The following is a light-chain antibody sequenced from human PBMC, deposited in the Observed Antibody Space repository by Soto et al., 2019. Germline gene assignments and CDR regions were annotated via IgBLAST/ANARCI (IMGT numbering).Light chain of an antibody. CDR3: SSYTGSNTLVI. Sequence: QSALTQPASVSGSPGQSITISCTGTISDVGGYIYVAWYQQYPGKAPKLMIYDVSYRPSGVSNRFSGSKSGNTASLTISGLQAEDEADYYCSSYTGSNTLVIFGGGTKVTVL. V-gene: IGLV2-14*01. J-gene: IGLJ2*01. CDR2: DVS. CDR1: ISDVGGYIY.